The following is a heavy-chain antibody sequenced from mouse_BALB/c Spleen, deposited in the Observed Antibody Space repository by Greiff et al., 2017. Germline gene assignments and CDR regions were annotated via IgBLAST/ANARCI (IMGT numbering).Heavy chain of an antibody. J-gene: IGHJ4*01. CDR2: IDPENGDT. Sequence: VQLQQSGAELVRSGASVKLSCTASGFNIKDYYMHWVKQRPEQGLEWIGWIDPENGDTEYAPKFQGKATMTADTSSNTAYLQLSSLTSEDTAVYYCNAPITTVVATAYYAMDYWGQGTSVTVSS. CDR3: NAPITTVVATAYYAMDY. CDR1: GFNIKDYY. D-gene: IGHD1-1*01. V-gene: IGHV14-4*02.